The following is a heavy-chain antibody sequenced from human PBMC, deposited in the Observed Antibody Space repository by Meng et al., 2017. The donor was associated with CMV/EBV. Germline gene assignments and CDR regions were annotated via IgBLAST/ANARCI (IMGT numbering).Heavy chain of an antibody. CDR3: AKDQEDSSSWYGFPYYYYGMDV. CDR2: ISGSGGST. J-gene: IGHJ6*02. CDR1: GFTFSSYE. Sequence: GESLKISCAASGFTFSSYEMNWVRQAPGKGLEWVSAISGSGGSTYYADSVKGRFTISRDNSKNTLYLQMNTLRAEDTAVYYCAKDQEDSSSWYGFPYYYYGMDVWGQGTTVTVSS. D-gene: IGHD6-13*01. V-gene: IGHV3-23*01.